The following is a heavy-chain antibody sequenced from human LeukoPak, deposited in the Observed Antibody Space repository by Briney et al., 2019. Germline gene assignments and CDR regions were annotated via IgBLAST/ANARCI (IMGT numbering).Heavy chain of an antibody. J-gene: IGHJ4*02. Sequence: SETLSLTCTVSGGSISSTTYYWGWIRQPPGKGLEWLGTISYSGSTYYNPSLKSRVTISVDTSKNQFSLKLSSVTAADTAVYYCARPPMLDSSPLDTDYWGQGTLVTVSS. CDR1: GGSISSTTYY. D-gene: IGHD6-13*01. V-gene: IGHV4-39*01. CDR3: ARPPMLDSSPLDTDY. CDR2: ISYSGST.